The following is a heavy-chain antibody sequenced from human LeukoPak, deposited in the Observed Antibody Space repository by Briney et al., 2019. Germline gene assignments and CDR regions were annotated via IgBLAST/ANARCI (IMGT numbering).Heavy chain of an antibody. D-gene: IGHD6-13*01. V-gene: IGHV3-53*04. Sequence: GGSLRLSCAASGFTLSTYWMHWVRQAPGKGLEWVSVIYSGGSTYYADSVKGRFTISRHNSKNTLYLQMNSLRAEDTAVYYCARDTAAAGFDYWGQGALVTVSS. CDR2: IYSGGST. J-gene: IGHJ4*02. CDR1: GFTLSTYW. CDR3: ARDTAAAGFDY.